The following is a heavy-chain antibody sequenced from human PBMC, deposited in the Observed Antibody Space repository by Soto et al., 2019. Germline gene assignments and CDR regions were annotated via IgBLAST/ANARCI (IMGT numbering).Heavy chain of an antibody. CDR1: GFTFSSYG. CDR3: AKVRAYGDYEYYFDY. CDR2: ISYDGSNK. J-gene: IGHJ4*02. V-gene: IGHV3-30*18. Sequence: GGSLRLSCAASGFTFSSYGMHWVRQAPGKGLEWVAVISYDGSNKYYADSVKGRFTISRDNSKNTLYLQMNSLRAEDTAVYYCAKVRAYGDYEYYFDYWGQGTLVTVSS. D-gene: IGHD4-17*01.